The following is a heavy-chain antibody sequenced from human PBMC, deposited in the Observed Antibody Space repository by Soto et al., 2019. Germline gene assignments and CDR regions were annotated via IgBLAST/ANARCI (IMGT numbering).Heavy chain of an antibody. J-gene: IGHJ5*02. Sequence: PSETLSLTCTVSGGSISGYYWSWIRQPPGKGLEWIAYIYYSGSTNYNPSLKSRVTISVDTSKNQFSLKLSSVTAADTAVYYCARAFSGHGWFDPWGQGALVTVSS. V-gene: IGHV4-59*01. D-gene: IGHD2-15*01. CDR2: IYYSGST. CDR3: ARAFSGHGWFDP. CDR1: GGSISGYY.